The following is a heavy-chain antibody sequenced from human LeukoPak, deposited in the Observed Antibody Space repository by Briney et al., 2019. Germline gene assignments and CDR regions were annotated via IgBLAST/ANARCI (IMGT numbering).Heavy chain of an antibody. Sequence: PSETLSLTCTVSGGSISSGGYYWSWIRQPPGKGLEWIGYIYHSGSTYYNPSLKSRVTISVDRSKNQFSLKLSSVTAADTAVYYCASPEADYDFWSGPIPWYFDLWGRGTLVTVSS. CDR1: GGSISSGGYY. V-gene: IGHV4-30-2*01. CDR3: ASPEADYDFWSGPIPWYFDL. J-gene: IGHJ2*01. D-gene: IGHD3-3*01. CDR2: IYHSGST.